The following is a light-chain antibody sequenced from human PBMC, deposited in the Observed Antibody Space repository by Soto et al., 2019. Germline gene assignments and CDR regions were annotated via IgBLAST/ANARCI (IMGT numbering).Light chain of an antibody. CDR3: QQYGSSET. V-gene: IGKV3-20*01. J-gene: IGKJ1*01. CDR2: GAS. Sequence: IVLTQSPGTLYLSPGERATLSCRASQSVSSSYLAWYQQKPGQAPRLLIYGASSRATGIPDRFSGSGSGTDFTLTISRLEPEDFAVYYCQQYGSSETFGQGTKV. CDR1: QSVSSSY.